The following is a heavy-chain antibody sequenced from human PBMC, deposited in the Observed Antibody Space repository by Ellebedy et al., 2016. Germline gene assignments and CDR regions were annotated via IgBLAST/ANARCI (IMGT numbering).Heavy chain of an antibody. Sequence: GGSLRLXXAASGFTFSDYYMSWIRQPPGKGLEWVSYIGTSSGYTNYADSVKGRFTISRDNAKNTLYLQMNSLRAEDTAVYYCTRGRWELLGGDYWGQGTLVTVSS. CDR2: IGTSSGYT. J-gene: IGHJ4*02. V-gene: IGHV3-11*06. CDR3: TRGRWELLGGDY. CDR1: GFTFSDYY. D-gene: IGHD1-26*01.